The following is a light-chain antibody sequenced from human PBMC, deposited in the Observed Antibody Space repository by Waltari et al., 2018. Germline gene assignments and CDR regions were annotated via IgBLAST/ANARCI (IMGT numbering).Light chain of an antibody. CDR3: QQYYGNPRT. CDR1: QSVFYSSKNKNY. Sequence: DIVMTQSPDSLAVSLAQRAPINCTSSQSVFYSSKNKNYLAWYQQKPGQAPKLLIYRASTRESGVPDRFSGSGSGTDFTLTISSLQAEDVAVYYCQQYYGNPRTFGQGTKLEIK. J-gene: IGKJ2*01. V-gene: IGKV4-1*01. CDR2: RAS.